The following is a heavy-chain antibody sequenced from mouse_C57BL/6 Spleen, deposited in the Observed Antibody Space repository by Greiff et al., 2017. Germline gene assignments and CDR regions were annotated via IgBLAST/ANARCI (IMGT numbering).Heavy chain of an antibody. J-gene: IGHJ3*01. CDR2: INPRNGGT. Sequence: QVQLQQPGTELVKPGASVKLSCKASGYTFTSYWMHWVKQRPGQGLEWIGNINPRNGGTNYNEKFKSKATLTVDKSSSTAYMQLSSLSSEDSSVYYCASGGPLQGAWFAYWGQGTLVTVSA. CDR1: GYTFTSYW. CDR3: ASGGPLQGAWFAY. V-gene: IGHV1-53*01. D-gene: IGHD1-1*01.